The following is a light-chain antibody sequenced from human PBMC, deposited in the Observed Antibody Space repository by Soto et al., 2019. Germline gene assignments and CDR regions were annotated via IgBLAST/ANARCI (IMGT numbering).Light chain of an antibody. V-gene: IGKV1-39*01. Sequence: DIQMTQSPSSLSATVGDRVTITCRASQTIGKYLNWYQQQPGKVPKLLIYDASYSQSGVPSRFSGSESGTDFTLNISDLRPEDFATYYCQQSFSIPFTFGPGTKVDIK. J-gene: IGKJ3*01. CDR2: DAS. CDR3: QQSFSIPFT. CDR1: QTIGKY.